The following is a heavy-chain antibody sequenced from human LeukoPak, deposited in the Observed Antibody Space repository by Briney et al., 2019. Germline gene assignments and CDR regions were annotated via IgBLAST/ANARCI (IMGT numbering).Heavy chain of an antibody. CDR3: GRDLGTHGGYVDP. V-gene: IGHV3-48*03. Sequence: GGSLRLSCAASGFIFSSYEMNWVRQAPGKGLEWVSYISTSGTTMYYADSVKGRFTISRDNAKNSLYLQMDSLRVEDTGIYYCGRDLGTHGGYVDPWGQGTLVTVSS. CDR1: GFIFSSYE. CDR2: ISTSGTTM. D-gene: IGHD5-12*01. J-gene: IGHJ5*02.